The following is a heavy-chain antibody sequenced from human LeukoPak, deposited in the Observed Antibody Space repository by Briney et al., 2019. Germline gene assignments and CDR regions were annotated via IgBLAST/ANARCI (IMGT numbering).Heavy chain of an antibody. V-gene: IGHV3-48*04. CDR1: GFTFGPYT. D-gene: IGHD3-22*01. CDR3: ASRPYDNSGYYYV. CDR2: ITSGSDTK. J-gene: IGHJ4*02. Sequence: GGSLRLSCVASGFTFGPYTMNWVRQAPGKGLEWISHITSGSDTKYYADSVKGRFTISRDNAKNSLYLQMNSLRAEDTAVYYCASRPYDNSGYYYVWGQGTLVTVSS.